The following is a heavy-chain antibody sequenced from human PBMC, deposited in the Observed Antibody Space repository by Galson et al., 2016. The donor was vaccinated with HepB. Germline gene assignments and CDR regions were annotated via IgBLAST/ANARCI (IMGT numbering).Heavy chain of an antibody. CDR2: ISWYSGYI. CDR1: GFDFNKYD. CDR3: ARRIEELDY. Sequence: SLRLSCAASGFDFNKYDMQWVRRVPGKGLEWVSGISWYSGYIVYADSVRGRFTISRDNSKSTLYLQMNSLRAEDTAVYYCARRIEELDYWGQGTLVTVSS. D-gene: IGHD2/OR15-2a*01. V-gene: IGHV3-9*01. J-gene: IGHJ4*02.